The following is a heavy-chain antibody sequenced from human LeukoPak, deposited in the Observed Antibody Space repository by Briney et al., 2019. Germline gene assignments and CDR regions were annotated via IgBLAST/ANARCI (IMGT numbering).Heavy chain of an antibody. CDR1: GGTFNNYA. V-gene: IGHV1-46*02. D-gene: IGHD1-1*01. Sequence: ASVKVSCKASGGTFNNYAISWVRQAPGQGLEWMGIINPSGGSTSYAQKFQGRVTMTRDTSTSTVYMELSSLRSEDTAVYYCARLESTTGTIFDYWGQGTLVTVSS. CDR2: INPSGGST. CDR3: ARLESTTGTIFDY. J-gene: IGHJ4*02.